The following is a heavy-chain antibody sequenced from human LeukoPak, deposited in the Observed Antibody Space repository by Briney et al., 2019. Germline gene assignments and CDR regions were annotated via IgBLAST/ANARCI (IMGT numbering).Heavy chain of an antibody. V-gene: IGHV1-18*01. CDR2: ISAYNGNT. D-gene: IGHD2-15*01. J-gene: IGHJ6*02. CDR3: ARDPPRIVVVVAATNYYGMDV. CDR1: GYTFASYG. Sequence: ASVKVSCKASGYTFASYGISWVRQAPGQGLEWMGWISAYNGNTNYAQKLQGRVTVTTDTSTSTAYMELRSLRSDDTAVYYCARDPPRIVVVVAATNYYGMDVWGRGTTVTVSS.